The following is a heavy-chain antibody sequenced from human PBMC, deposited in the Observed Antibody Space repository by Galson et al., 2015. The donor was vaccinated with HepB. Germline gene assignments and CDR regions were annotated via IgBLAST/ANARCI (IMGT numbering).Heavy chain of an antibody. Sequence: SMRLSCAASRFTFRNYAMHWVRQAPGKGLDWVAVISYDGSNQYYADSVEGRLTISRDNSKNTLYLQMDSLRDEDTAVYSCARPSYPAYSSCWYEGRAFDIWGQGTMVTVS. J-gene: IGHJ3*02. CDR1: RFTFRNYA. V-gene: IGHV3-30*04. D-gene: IGHD6-19*01. CDR2: ISYDGSNQ. CDR3: ARPSYPAYSSCWYEGRAFDI.